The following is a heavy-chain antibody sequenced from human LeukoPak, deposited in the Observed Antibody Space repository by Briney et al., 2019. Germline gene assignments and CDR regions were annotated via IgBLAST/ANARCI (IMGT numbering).Heavy chain of an antibody. CDR3: ARSLYLGIAAAGPYNWFDP. CDR1: GGTFTGYY. CDR2: INPHSDGT. V-gene: IGHV1-2*02. D-gene: IGHD6-13*01. Sequence: ATVKVSCKASGGTFTGYYMHWVRQASGQGLEWMVGINPHSDGTNYAQKFRGRVPMTRDTSISTAYMELSRLRSDDTAVYFCARSLYLGIAAAGPYNWFDPWGQGTLVTVSS. J-gene: IGHJ5*02.